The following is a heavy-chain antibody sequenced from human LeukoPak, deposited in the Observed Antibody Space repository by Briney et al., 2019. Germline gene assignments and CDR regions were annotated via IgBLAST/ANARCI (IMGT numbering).Heavy chain of an antibody. CDR2: IKHDRSEK. CDR1: GVTFSGSY. J-gene: IGHJ4*02. D-gene: IGHD1-7*01. CDR3: ASLIRYNWNYDY. V-gene: IGHV3-7*05. Sequence: GGSLKLSCAASGVTFSGSYMHWGRQASGKGLEWVANIKHDRSEKYYVDSLKSRFTISRDNAKNSLSLQMNSLRAEDTAVDYCASLIRYNWNYDYWGQGTLVTVSS.